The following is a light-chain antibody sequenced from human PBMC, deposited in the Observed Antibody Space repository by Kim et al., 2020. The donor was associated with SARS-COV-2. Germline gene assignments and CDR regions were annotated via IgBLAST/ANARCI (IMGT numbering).Light chain of an antibody. CDR3: QTWDTGIVV. J-gene: IGLJ3*02. V-gene: IGLV4-69*01. CDR1: SGHSTYA. Sequence: QPVLTQPPSASASLGASVRLTCTLSSGHSTYAIAWHQQQPEKGPRFLMRLNSDGSHSNGDGIPDRFSGSSSGSERYLSVSSLQSGDEADYYCQTWDTGIVVFGGGTKLTVL. CDR2: LNSDGSH.